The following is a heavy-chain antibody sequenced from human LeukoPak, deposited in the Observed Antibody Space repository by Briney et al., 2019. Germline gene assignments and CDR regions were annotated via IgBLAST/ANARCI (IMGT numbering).Heavy chain of an antibody. V-gene: IGHV4-39*01. Sequence: PSETLSLTCTVSGGSISSSSYYWGWIRQPPGKGLEWIVSIYYSGSTYYNPSLKSRVTISIDTSKNQFSLKLSSVTAADTAMYYCARHGAPSMIIWMIDAFDIWGQGTMVTVSS. J-gene: IGHJ3*02. CDR2: IYYSGST. CDR3: ARHGAPSMIIWMIDAFDI. CDR1: GGSISSSSYY. D-gene: IGHD3-22*01.